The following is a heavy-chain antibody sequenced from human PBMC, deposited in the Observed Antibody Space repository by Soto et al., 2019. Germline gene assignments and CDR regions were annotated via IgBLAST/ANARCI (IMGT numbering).Heavy chain of an antibody. CDR2: ISAYNGNT. D-gene: IGHD1-26*01. J-gene: IGHJ6*02. CDR3: ARDRRSYYYYYYGMDG. V-gene: IGHV1-18*01. CDR1: GYTFTSYG. Sequence: ASVKVSCKASGYTFTSYGISWVRQAPGQGIEWMGWISAYNGNTKYAQKLQGRVTMTTDTSTSTAYIELRSLRSDDTVWYYCARDRRSYYYYYYGMDGWGQGTTVAV.